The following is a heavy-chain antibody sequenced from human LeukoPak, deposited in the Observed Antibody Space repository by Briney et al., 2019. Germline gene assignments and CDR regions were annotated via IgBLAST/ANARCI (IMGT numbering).Heavy chain of an antibody. CDR2: ISSSSSYI. CDR3: ARDSKYYYDSSGGDAFDI. CDR1: GFTFSSYS. J-gene: IGHJ3*02. Sequence: GGSLRFSCAASGFTFSSYSMNWVRQAPGKGLEWVSSISSSSSYIYYADSVKGRFTISRDNAKNSLYLQMNSLRAEDTAVYYCARDSKYYYDSSGGDAFDIWGQGTMVTVSS. V-gene: IGHV3-21*01. D-gene: IGHD3-22*01.